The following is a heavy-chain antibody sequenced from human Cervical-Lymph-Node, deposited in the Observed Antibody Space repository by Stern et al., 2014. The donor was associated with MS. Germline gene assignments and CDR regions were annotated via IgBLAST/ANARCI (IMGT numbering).Heavy chain of an antibody. CDR2: ISHDALNK. V-gene: IGHV3-30*04. CDR1: GFIFTTSP. Sequence: MQLVESGGGVVQPGSSLRLSCAGTGFIFTTSPLHWVCQAPGKGLEWVAFISHDALNKYYADSVRGRFTISRDNSKNMLYLQMNSLRVEDTAVYYCAPGIDYWGQGTLVTVSS. J-gene: IGHJ4*02. CDR3: APGIDY.